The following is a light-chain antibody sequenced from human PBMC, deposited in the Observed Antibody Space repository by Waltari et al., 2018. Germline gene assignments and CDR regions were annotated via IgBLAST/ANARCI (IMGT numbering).Light chain of an antibody. J-gene: IGKJ5*01. CDR2: DVS. V-gene: IGKV3-11*01. CDR3: QHRSNLIT. Sequence: ELVLTQSPATLPLSPVETATLSCRASQSVGSNLAWYQQNSGQAPGLLIYDVSRRATGTPARFSGSGSGTDFTLTISSLEPEDFAVYYCQHRSNLITFGQGTRLEIK. CDR1: QSVGSN.